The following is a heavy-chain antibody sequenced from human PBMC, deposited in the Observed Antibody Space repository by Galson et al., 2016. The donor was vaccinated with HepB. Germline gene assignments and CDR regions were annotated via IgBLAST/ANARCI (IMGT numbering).Heavy chain of an antibody. J-gene: IGHJ6*02. CDR2: ISADESKK. V-gene: IGHV3-30*04. Sequence: SLRLSCAASRINFSGFPMHWVRQAPGKGLEWVAVISADESKKLYADSVMGRFTVSRDNSKNTLSLQMNSLGAEDTAVYYCARDRGFSDWLPIAAHYYGMDVWGLGTTVTVSS. CDR1: RINFSGFP. D-gene: IGHD3-9*01. CDR3: ARDRGFSDWLPIAAHYYGMDV.